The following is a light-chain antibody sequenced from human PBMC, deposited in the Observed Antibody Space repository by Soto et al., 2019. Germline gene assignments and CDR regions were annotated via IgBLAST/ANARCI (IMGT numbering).Light chain of an antibody. CDR2: EVS. CDR3: SSYVGSDTVV. V-gene: IGLV2-8*01. Sequence: QSALTQPPSASGSPGQSVTISCTGTSSDIGGYNYVSWYQQHPGKAPKVMIYEVSKRPSGVPDRFSGSKSGNTASLTVSGLQAEDEADYYCSSYVGSDTVVFGRGTQLTVL. CDR1: SSDIGGYNY. J-gene: IGLJ2*01.